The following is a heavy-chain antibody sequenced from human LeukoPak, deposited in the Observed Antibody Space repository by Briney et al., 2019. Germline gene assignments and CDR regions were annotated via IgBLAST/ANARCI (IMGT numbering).Heavy chain of an antibody. CDR3: ARKGGLVGLYDYYMDV. V-gene: IGHV1-2*02. D-gene: IGHD2-8*01. Sequence: ASVKVSCKASGYTFTGYYMHWVRQAPGQGLEWMGWINPNSGGTNYAQKFQGRVTMTRDTSISTAYMELSRLRSDDTAVYYCARKGGLVGLYDYYMDVWGKGTTVTVSS. CDR1: GYTFTGYY. CDR2: INPNSGGT. J-gene: IGHJ6*03.